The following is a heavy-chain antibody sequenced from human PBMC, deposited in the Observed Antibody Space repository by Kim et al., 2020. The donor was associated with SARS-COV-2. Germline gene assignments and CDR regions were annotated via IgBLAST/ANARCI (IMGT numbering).Heavy chain of an antibody. D-gene: IGHD1-26*01. V-gene: IGHV1-69*04. CDR1: GGTFSSYA. J-gene: IGHJ3*02. CDR2: IIPILGIA. CDR3: ATGGSGSYYRYDAFDI. Sequence: SVKVSCKASGGTFSSYAISWVRQAPGQGLEWMGRIIPILGIANYAQKFQGRVTITADKSTSTAYMELSSLRSEDTAVYYCATGGSGSYYRYDAFDIWGQ.